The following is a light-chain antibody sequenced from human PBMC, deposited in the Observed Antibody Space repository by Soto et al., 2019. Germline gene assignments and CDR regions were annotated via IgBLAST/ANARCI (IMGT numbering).Light chain of an antibody. CDR2: AAS. J-gene: IGKJ1*01. CDR1: QGISSY. CDR3: LQLNTYPRT. Sequence: DIQSTQSPSFLSASVGDRVTITCRASQGISSYLAWYQQKPGKAPKVLIYAASSLQSGVPSRFSGSGSGTEFTLTISSLQPEDFATYYCLQLNTYPRTFGQGTKVEIK. V-gene: IGKV1-9*01.